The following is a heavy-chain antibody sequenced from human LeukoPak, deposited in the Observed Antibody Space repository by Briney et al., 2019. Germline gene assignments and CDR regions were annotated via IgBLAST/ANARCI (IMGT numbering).Heavy chain of an antibody. CDR2: ISSSGSTI. CDR3: ARVQGSSWYPRDYYYYGIDV. CDR1: GFTFSSYE. J-gene: IGHJ6*04. V-gene: IGHV3-48*03. Sequence: GGSLRLSCAASGFTFSSYEMNWVRQAPGKGQEWVSYISSSGSTIYYADSVKGRFTISRDNAKNSLYLQMNSLRAEDTAVYYCARVQGSSWYPRDYYYYGIDVWGKGTTVTVSS. D-gene: IGHD6-13*01.